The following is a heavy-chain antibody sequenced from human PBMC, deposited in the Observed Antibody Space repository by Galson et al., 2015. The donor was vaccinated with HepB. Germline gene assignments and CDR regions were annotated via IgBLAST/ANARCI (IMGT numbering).Heavy chain of an antibody. Sequence: SLRLSCAASGFTFSASYMTWIRQAPGKGLEWVSYISSSSTYTHYADSVKGRFTISRDNAKSSLYLQMNSLRAEDTAVYFCARVHRTYYFDYWGQGTLVTVSS. J-gene: IGHJ4*02. CDR3: ARVHRTYYFDY. V-gene: IGHV3-11*06. CDR2: ISSSSTYT. CDR1: GFTFSASY.